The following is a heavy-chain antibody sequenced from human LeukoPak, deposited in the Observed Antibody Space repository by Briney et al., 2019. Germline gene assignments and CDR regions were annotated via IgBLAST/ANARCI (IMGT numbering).Heavy chain of an antibody. CDR3: ATASGISMISIPFDY. CDR2: ISYDGSNK. V-gene: IGHV3-30*03. CDR1: GFTFSKYG. J-gene: IGHJ4*02. D-gene: IGHD3-22*01. Sequence: PGGALRLSCAASGFTFSKYGMHWVRQAPGKGLEGVAVISYDGSNKYYADSVKGRFTISRDNSKNTLYLQMNSLRAEDTAVYYCATASGISMISIPFDYWGQGTLVTVSS.